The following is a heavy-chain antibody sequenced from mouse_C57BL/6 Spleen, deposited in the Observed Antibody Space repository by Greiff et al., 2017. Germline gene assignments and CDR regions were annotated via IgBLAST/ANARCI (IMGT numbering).Heavy chain of an antibody. Sequence: VQLQQSGPELVKPGASVKIPCKASGYTFTDYNMDWVKQSHGKSLEWIGDINPNNGGTIYNQKFKGKATLTVDKSSSTAYMELRSLTSEDTAVYYWARFSTVGGYFDVWGTGTTVTVSS. CDR1: GYTFTDYN. D-gene: IGHD1-1*01. CDR3: ARFSTVGGYFDV. V-gene: IGHV1-18*01. CDR2: INPNNGGT. J-gene: IGHJ1*03.